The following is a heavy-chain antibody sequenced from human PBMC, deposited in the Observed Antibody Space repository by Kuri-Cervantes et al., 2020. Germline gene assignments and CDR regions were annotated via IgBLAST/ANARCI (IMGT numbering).Heavy chain of an antibody. V-gene: IGHV4-38-2*01. D-gene: IGHD3-16*02. CDR2: IYHSGST. Sequence: SQTLSLTCAVSGYSISSGYYWGWIRQPPGKGLEWIGSIYHSGSTYYNPSLKSRVTISVDTSKNQSSLKLSSVTAADTAVYYCARGEANMITFGGVIGHDAFDIWGQGTMVTVSS. CDR3: ARGEANMITFGGVIGHDAFDI. J-gene: IGHJ3*02. CDR1: GYSISSGYY.